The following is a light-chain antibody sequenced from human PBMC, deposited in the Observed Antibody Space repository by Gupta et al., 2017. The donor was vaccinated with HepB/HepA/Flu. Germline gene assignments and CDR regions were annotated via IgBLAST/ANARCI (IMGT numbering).Light chain of an antibody. CDR3: QQDNDWPRT. V-gene: IGKV3-15*01. Sequence: EIVMTQSPATLSVSPGEGATLSCRASQTVTSHLAWYQYKPGQAPRLLIYGASTRATEIPARFSGSGSGTEFTLTISSLQSEDFAFYYCQQDNDWPRTFGQGTKVEIK. CDR2: GAS. CDR1: QTVTSH. J-gene: IGKJ1*01.